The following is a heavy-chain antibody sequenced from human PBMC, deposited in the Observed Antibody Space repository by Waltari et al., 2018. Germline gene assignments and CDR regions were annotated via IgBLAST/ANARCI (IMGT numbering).Heavy chain of an antibody. Sequence: QVQLQQWGAGLLKPSETLSLTCAVYGGSFSGYYWSWIRQPPGKGLEWIGEINHSGSTNYNPSLKSRVTISVDTSKNQFSLKLSSVTAADTAVYYCARGHSSGWYEVGGAPRRSFDYWGQGTLVTVSS. V-gene: IGHV4-34*01. CDR2: INHSGST. CDR1: GGSFSGYY. CDR3: ARGHSSGWYEVGGAPRRSFDY. J-gene: IGHJ4*02. D-gene: IGHD6-19*01.